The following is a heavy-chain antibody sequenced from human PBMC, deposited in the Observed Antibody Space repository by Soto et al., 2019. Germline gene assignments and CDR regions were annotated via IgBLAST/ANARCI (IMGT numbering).Heavy chain of an antibody. V-gene: IGHV1-46*01. J-gene: IGHJ4*02. CDR2: INPSGGST. CDR1: GYSFISTD. CDR3: AREGGTLDTAMVFNY. D-gene: IGHD5-18*01. Sequence: GASVKVSCKTSGYSFISTDINWVRQATGQGLEWMGIINPSGGSTSYAQKFQGRVTMTRDTSTSTVYMELSSLRSEDTAVYYCAREGGTLDTAMVFNYWGQGTLVTVSS.